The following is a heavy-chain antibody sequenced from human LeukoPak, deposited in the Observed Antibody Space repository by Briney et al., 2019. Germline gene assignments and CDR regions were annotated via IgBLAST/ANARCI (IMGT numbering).Heavy chain of an antibody. V-gene: IGHV3-30*18. J-gene: IGHJ4*02. CDR3: AKGEYNWKNYFDY. CDR1: GFTFSSYG. CDR2: ISYDGSNK. Sequence: GGSLRLSCAASGFTFSSYGMHWVRQAPGKGLEWVAVISYDGSNKYYADSVKGRFTISRDNSKNTLYLQMNSLRAEDTAVYYCAKGEYNWKNYFDYWGQGTLVTVSS. D-gene: IGHD1-20*01.